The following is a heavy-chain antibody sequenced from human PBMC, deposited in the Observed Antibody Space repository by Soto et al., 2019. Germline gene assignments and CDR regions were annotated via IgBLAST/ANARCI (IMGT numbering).Heavy chain of an antibody. CDR3: ARGSYGEY. V-gene: IGHV1-18*01. CDR1: FYAFTTYG. J-gene: IGHJ4*02. CDR2: ISAHNGNT. D-gene: IGHD3-10*01. Sequence: QVHLVQSGAEVKKPGASVKVSCQASFYAFTTYGITWVRQAPGQGLEWMGWISAHNGNTNYAQNLQGRVTVTRDTSKRPAYMELRSLRSDDTAVYYCARGSYGEYWCQGALVTVSS.